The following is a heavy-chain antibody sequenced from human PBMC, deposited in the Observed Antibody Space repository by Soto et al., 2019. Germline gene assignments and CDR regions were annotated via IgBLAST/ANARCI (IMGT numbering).Heavy chain of an antibody. CDR1: GGTFSSYA. J-gene: IGHJ6*02. CDR3: ARPMTIAAAGNYYYGMDV. Sequence: ASVKVSCKASGGTFSSYAISWVRQAPGQGLEWMGGIIPIFGTANYAQKFQGRVTITADESTSTAYMELSSLRSEDTAVYYCARPMTIAAAGNYYYGMDVWGQGTTVTVSS. V-gene: IGHV1-69*13. D-gene: IGHD6-13*01. CDR2: IIPIFGTA.